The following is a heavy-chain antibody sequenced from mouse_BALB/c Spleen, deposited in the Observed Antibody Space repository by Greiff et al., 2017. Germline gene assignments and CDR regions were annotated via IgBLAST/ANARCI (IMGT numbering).Heavy chain of an antibody. V-gene: IGHV5-12-1*01. CDR3: ARSGGNYVIDY. CDR1: GFAFSSYD. Sequence: EVMLVESGGGLVKPGGSLKLSCAASGFAFSSYDMSWVRQTPEKRLEWVAYISSGGGSTYYPDTVKGRFTISRDNPKNTLFLQMTSLRSEDTAMYYCARSGGNYVIDYWGQGTTLTVSS. J-gene: IGHJ2*01. CDR2: ISSGGGST. D-gene: IGHD2-1*01.